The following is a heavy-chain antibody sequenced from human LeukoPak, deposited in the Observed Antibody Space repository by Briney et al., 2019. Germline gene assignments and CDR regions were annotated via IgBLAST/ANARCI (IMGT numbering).Heavy chain of an antibody. V-gene: IGHV1-8*01. J-gene: IGHJ5*02. Sequence: ASVKVSCKASGYTFTSYDINWVRQATGQGLEWMGWMNPNSGNTGYARKFQGRVTMTRNTSISTAYMELSSLRSEDTAVYYCARSKTRSSSWYRNWFDPWGQGTLVTVSS. CDR3: ARSKTRSSSWYRNWFDP. CDR2: MNPNSGNT. CDR1: GYTFTSYD. D-gene: IGHD6-13*01.